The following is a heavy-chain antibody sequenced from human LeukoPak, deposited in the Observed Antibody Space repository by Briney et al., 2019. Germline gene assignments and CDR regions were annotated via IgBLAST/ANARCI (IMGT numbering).Heavy chain of an antibody. CDR1: GFRFSDYG. V-gene: IGHV3-30*02. CDR2: IPYDASDK. Sequence: GGSLRLSCVASGFRFSDYGMHWVRQAPGKGLEWVAFIPYDASDKYYADSVKGRFTISRDNSNNTLTLHMNSLRTEDTSIYFCAKGAWAADGPMGNNFASWGQGSLVTVSS. D-gene: IGHD6-13*01. J-gene: IGHJ4*02. CDR3: AKGAWAADGPMGNNFAS.